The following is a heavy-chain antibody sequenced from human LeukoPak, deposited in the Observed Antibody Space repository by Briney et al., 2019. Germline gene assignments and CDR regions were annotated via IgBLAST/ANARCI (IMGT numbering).Heavy chain of an antibody. J-gene: IGHJ4*02. CDR3: ARDYSGSGSVDY. Sequence: GGSLRLSCAASGFTVSNNYMTWVRQAPGKGLEWVSVMYRVGNTYYADFVKGRFTISRDNFKNTLHLQMNSLRAEDTAVYYCARDYSGSGSVDYWGQGTLVTVSS. V-gene: IGHV3-66*01. CDR1: GFTVSNNY. CDR2: MYRVGNT. D-gene: IGHD3-10*01.